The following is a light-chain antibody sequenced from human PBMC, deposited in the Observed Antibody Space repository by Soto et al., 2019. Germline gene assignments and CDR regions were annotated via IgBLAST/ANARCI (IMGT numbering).Light chain of an antibody. CDR2: AAS. CDR3: QKYNSAPWT. Sequence: DIQMTQSPSSLSASVGDRVTITCRASQGIASYLAWYQQKPGKVPKLLIYAASTLQSGVPSRFSGSGSGTDFTLTISSLQPEDVGTYYCQKYNSAPWTFGQGTKVEIK. J-gene: IGKJ1*01. V-gene: IGKV1-27*01. CDR1: QGIASY.